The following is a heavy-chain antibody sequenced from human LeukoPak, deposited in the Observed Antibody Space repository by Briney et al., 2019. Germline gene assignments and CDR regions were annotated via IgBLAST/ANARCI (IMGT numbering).Heavy chain of an antibody. CDR2: MNPNSGNT. CDR3: ARTGVPSRAFDI. CDR1: GYTFTSYD. D-gene: IGHD2-2*01. V-gene: IGHV1-8*03. J-gene: IGHJ3*02. Sequence: ASVKVSCKASGYTFTSYDINWVRQATGQGLEWMGWMNPNSGNTGYAQKFQGRVTITRNTSISTAYMKLSSLRSEDTAVYYCARTGVPSRAFDIWGQGTMVTVSS.